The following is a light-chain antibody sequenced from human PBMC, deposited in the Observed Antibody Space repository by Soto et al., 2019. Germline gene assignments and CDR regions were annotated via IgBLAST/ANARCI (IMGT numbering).Light chain of an antibody. CDR1: QGMSNY. CDR3: QKYNSAPRGT. J-gene: IGKJ2*02. Sequence: DIQMTQSASSLSASVGDRVTITCRASQGMSNYLAWYQQKPGKVPKLLIYAASTLQSGVPSRFSGSGSGTDFTLTISILQPEDVATYYCQKYNSAPRGTFGQGTKLEIK. V-gene: IGKV1-27*01. CDR2: AAS.